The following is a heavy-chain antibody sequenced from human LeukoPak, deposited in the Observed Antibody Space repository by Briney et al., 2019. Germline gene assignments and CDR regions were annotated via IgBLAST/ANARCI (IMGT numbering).Heavy chain of an antibody. CDR1: GYTFTGYY. Sequence: ASVKVSCKASGYTFTGYYMHWVRQAPGQGLEWMGWINPNSGGTNYAQKFQGRVTMTRDTSTSTAYMELSRLRSDDTAVYYCARVGYYYDSSGYYYVSKFDYWGQGTLVTVSS. D-gene: IGHD3-22*01. V-gene: IGHV1-2*02. CDR2: INPNSGGT. J-gene: IGHJ4*02. CDR3: ARVGYYYDSSGYYYVSKFDY.